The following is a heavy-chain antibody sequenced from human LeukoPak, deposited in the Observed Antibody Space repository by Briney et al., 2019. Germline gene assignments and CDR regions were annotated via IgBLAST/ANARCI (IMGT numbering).Heavy chain of an antibody. CDR3: ARDSRDGYNYGNWFDP. V-gene: IGHV4-59*12. CDR1: GGSISSYY. J-gene: IGHJ5*02. Sequence: SETLFLACTVSGGSISSYYWSWIRQPPGKGLEWIGYIYYSGSTNYNPSLKSRVTISVDTSKNQFSLKLSSVTAADTAVYYCARDSRDGYNYGNWFDPWGQGTLVTVSS. D-gene: IGHD5-24*01. CDR2: IYYSGST.